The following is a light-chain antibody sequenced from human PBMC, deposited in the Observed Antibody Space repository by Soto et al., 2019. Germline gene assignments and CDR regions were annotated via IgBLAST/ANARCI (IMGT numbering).Light chain of an antibody. CDR1: SSDVGGYNY. CDR2: EVT. Sequence: QSALTQPASVSGSPGQSITISCTGTSSDVGGYNYVSWYQQHPGKAPKLIIYEVTNRPSGISYRFSGSKSGNTASLTISGLQAEDEADYYCSSHTSSNTRVFGTGTK. V-gene: IGLV2-14*01. CDR3: SSHTSSNTRV. J-gene: IGLJ1*01.